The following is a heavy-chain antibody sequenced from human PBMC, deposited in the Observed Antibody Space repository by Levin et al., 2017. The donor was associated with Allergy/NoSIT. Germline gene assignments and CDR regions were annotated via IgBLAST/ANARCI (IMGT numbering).Heavy chain of an antibody. CDR3: ARGGSGSYSWLDY. J-gene: IGHJ4*02. Sequence: GGSLRLSCAASGFTLNSYAIHWVRQAPGKGLEWVAVISYDGSNKYYADSVKGRFTISRDNSKNTLYLQMNSLRVEDTAVYYCARGGSGSYSWLDYWGQGTLVTVSS. CDR2: ISYDGSNK. V-gene: IGHV3-30-3*01. CDR1: GFTLNSYA. D-gene: IGHD1-26*01.